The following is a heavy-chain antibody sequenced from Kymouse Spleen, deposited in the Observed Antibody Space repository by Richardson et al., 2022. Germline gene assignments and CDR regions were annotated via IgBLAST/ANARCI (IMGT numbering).Heavy chain of an antibody. CDR1: GFTFSSYG. CDR2: IWYDGSNK. CDR3: AREIAAAGRDYYYGMDV. D-gene: IGHD6-13*01. V-gene: IGHV3-33*01. J-gene: IGHJ6*02. Sequence: QVQLVESGGGVVQPGRSLRLSCAASGFTFSSYGMHWVRQAPGKGLEWVAVIWYDGSNKYYADSVKGRFTISRDNSKNTLYLQMNSLRAEDTAVYYCAREIAAAGRDYYYGMDVWGQGTTVTVSS.